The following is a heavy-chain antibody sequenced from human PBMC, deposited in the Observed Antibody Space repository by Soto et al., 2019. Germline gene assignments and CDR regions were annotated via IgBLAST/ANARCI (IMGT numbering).Heavy chain of an antibody. CDR2: IYYDGSEQ. CDR1: GFTFSSSG. V-gene: IGHV3-30*18. J-gene: IGHJ4*02. CDR3: ANEESSGWYRTADY. Sequence: QVQLVESGGGVVQPGRSLRLSCAASGFTFSSSGMHWVRQAPGEGLEWVGVIYYDGSEQYYGDSVKGRFTISRDNSKNTLYLQMNSLRDEDTAVYYCANEESSGWYRTADYWGQGTLVTVSS. D-gene: IGHD6-19*01.